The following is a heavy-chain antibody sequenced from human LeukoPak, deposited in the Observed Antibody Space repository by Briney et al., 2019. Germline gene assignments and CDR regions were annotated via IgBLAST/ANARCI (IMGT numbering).Heavy chain of an antibody. CDR2: IWYDGSNK. CDR1: GFTFSSYG. CDR3: ARDRELLWFGGDYGMDV. V-gene: IGHV3-33*01. D-gene: IGHD3-10*01. Sequence: GGSLRLSCAASGFTFSSYGMHWVRQAPGKGLEWVAVIWYDGSNKYYADSVKGRFTISRDNSKNTLYLQMNSLRAEDTAVYYCARDRELLWFGGDYGMDVWGQGTTVTVSS. J-gene: IGHJ6*02.